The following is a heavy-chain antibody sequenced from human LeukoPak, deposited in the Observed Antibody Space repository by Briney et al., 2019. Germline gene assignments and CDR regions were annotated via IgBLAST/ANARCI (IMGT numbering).Heavy chain of an antibody. CDR2: ISYDGSNK. Sequence: GRSLRLSCAASGFTLSSYGMHWVRQAPGKGLEWVAVISYDGSNKYYADSVKGRFTISRDNSKNTLCLQMNSLRAEDTAVYYCAKERLAQYSSSWYGLWDYWGQGTLVTVSS. CDR1: GFTLSSYG. J-gene: IGHJ4*02. D-gene: IGHD6-13*01. V-gene: IGHV3-30*18. CDR3: AKERLAQYSSSWYGLWDY.